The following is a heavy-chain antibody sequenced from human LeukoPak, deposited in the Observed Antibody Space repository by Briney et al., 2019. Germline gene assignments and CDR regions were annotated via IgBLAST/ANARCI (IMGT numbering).Heavy chain of an antibody. J-gene: IGHJ4*02. D-gene: IGHD4-17*01. CDR1: GYTFTTYH. CDR2: MNPNTGDS. V-gene: IGHV1-8*03. Sequence: ASVKVSCETSGYTFTTYHVNWVRRATGQGLEWMGWMNPNTGDSGYAQKFQGRVTITRDTSISTAYMELSSLRSEDTAVYFCARTTSLTASGYDYWGQGTLVTVSS. CDR3: ARTTSLTASGYDY.